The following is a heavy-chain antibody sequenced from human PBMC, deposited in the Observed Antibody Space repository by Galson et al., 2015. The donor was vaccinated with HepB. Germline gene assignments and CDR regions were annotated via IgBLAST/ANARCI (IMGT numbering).Heavy chain of an antibody. V-gene: IGHV1-8*02. CDR1: GYTFTSYG. Sequence: SVKVSCKASGYTFTSYGISWVRQAPGQGLEWMGWMNAYSGNTDYAQKFQGRVTMTRNTSISTAYMELSSLRSEDTAVYYCARGGRGGARATRRFDPWGQGTLVTVSS. J-gene: IGHJ5*02. CDR3: ARGGRGGARATRRFDP. D-gene: IGHD1-26*01. CDR2: MNAYSGNT.